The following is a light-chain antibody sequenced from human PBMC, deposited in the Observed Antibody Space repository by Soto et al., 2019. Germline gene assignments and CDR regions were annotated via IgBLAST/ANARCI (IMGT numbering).Light chain of an antibody. V-gene: IGLV2-23*01. J-gene: IGLJ2*01. Sequence: QSALTQPASVSGSPGQSINISCTGTSSDGGSYNLVSWYQQHPGKAPKLMIYEGSKRPSGVSNRFSGSKSGNTASLTISGLQAEDEADYYCCSYAGSSTSVVFGGGTKLTVL. CDR3: CSYAGSSTSVV. CDR1: SSDGGSYNL. CDR2: EGS.